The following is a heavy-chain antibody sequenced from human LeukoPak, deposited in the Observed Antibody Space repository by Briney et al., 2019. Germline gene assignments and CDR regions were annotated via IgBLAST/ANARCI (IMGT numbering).Heavy chain of an antibody. V-gene: IGHV3-7*01. CDR3: ARGDNADSRYRPFDY. CDR2: IKDDGSEK. CDR1: GFPFSTYW. J-gene: IGHJ4*02. D-gene: IGHD2-15*01. Sequence: TGGSLRLSCTASGFPFSTYWMNWVRQAPGKGLEWVANIKDDGSEKYNVDSVKGRFTISRDDAKNTLFLQMNSLTAEDTAIYYCARGDNADSRYRPFDYWGQGTLVTVSS.